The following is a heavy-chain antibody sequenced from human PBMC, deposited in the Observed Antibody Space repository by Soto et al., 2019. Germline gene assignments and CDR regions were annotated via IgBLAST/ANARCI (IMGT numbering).Heavy chain of an antibody. J-gene: IGHJ3*02. CDR3: ARQQPRTYYCDRGAFDI. CDR2: IYYSGST. D-gene: IGHD3-22*01. V-gene: IGHV4-39*01. CDR1: GGSISSSSYY. Sequence: QLQLQESGPGLVKPSETLSLTCTVSGGSISSSSYYWGWIRQPPGKGLEWIGSIYYSGSTYYNPSLKSRVTISVDTSKNQFSLKLSSVTAADTAVYYCARQQPRTYYCDRGAFDIWGQGTMVTVSS.